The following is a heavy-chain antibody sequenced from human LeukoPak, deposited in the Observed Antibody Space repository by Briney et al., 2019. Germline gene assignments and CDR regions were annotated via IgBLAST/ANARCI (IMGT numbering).Heavy chain of an antibody. CDR3: ARQGVIDHNWFDP. CDR1: GYSISSGYY. D-gene: IGHD3-16*02. Sequence: SETLPLTCAVSGYSISSGYYWGWIRQPPGKGLEWIGSIYHSGSTYYNPSLKSRVTISVDTSKNQFSLKLSSVTAADTAVYYCARQGVIDHNWFDPWGQGTLVTVSS. V-gene: IGHV4-38-2*01. CDR2: IYHSGST. J-gene: IGHJ5*02.